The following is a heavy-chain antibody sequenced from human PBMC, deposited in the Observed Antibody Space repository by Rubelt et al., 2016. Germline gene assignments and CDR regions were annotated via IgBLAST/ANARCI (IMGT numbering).Heavy chain of an antibody. J-gene: IGHJ4*02. V-gene: IGHV1-3*01. CDR3: ARAQRIRLLMVYAPTFDY. Sequence: QVQLVQAGAEVRKPGASVKVSCKASGYTLTSYALLWVRQAPVQRLERLGWINAGNGHPKNSQKFQGNVNITRDTSASTAYMELSSLRSEDTAVYYCARAQRIRLLMVYAPTFDYWGQGTLVTVSS. CDR1: GYTLTSYA. CDR2: INAGNGHP. D-gene: IGHD2-8*01.